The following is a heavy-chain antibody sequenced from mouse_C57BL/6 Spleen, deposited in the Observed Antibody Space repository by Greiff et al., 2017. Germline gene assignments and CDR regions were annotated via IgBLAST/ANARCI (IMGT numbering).Heavy chain of an antibody. CDR1: GYTFTDYH. J-gene: IGHJ1*03. CDR2: INPNNGGT. D-gene: IGHD2-5*01. Sequence: EVQLQQSGPELVKPGASVKIPCKASGYTFTDYHMDWVKQSHGKSLEWIGDINPNNGGTIYNQKFKGKATLTVDKSSSTAYMELRSLTSEDTAVYYCARGGSNYKLGWYFDVWGTGTTVTVAS. CDR3: ARGGSNYKLGWYFDV. V-gene: IGHV1-18*01.